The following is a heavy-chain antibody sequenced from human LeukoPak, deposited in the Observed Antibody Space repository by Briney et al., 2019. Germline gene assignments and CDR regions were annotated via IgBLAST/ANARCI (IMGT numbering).Heavy chain of an antibody. D-gene: IGHD2-2*02. Sequence: SETLSLTCTVSGGSISSYYWSWIRQPPGKGLEWIGYIYYSGSTSYNPSLKSRVTISVDTSKNQFSLKLSSVTAADTAVYYCARLVSKYCSSTSCYSSWFDPWGQGTLVTVSS. J-gene: IGHJ5*02. CDR3: ARLVSKYCSSTSCYSSWFDP. V-gene: IGHV4-59*01. CDR1: GGSISSYY. CDR2: IYYSGST.